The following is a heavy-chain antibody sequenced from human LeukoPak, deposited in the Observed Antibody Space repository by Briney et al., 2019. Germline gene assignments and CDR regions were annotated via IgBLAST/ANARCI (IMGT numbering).Heavy chain of an antibody. J-gene: IGHJ4*02. CDR2: VYYGRSP. Sequence: SETLSLTCTVSGDSISRSTYYWAWIRQPPGKGLEWIGSVYYGRSPYFNPSLESRATISVDTSKNHFSLKMSSVTAADTAVYYCARTGELDFWGQGTLVTVSS. CDR1: GDSISRSTYY. CDR3: ARTGELDF. D-gene: IGHD3-10*01. V-gene: IGHV4-39*02.